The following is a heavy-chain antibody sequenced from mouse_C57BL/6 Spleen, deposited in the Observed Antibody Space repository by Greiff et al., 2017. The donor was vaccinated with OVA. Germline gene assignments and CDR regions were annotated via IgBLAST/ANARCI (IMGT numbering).Heavy chain of an antibody. CDR1: GFSLTSYG. D-gene: IGHD2-3*01. V-gene: IGHV2-5*01. CDR2: IWRGGST. J-gene: IGHJ2*01. Sequence: VHLVESGPGLVQPSQSLSITCTVSGFSLTSYGVHWVRQSPGKGLEWLGVIWRGGSTDYNAAFMSRLSITKDNSKSQVFFKMNSLQADDTAIYYCAKKGPDGYYFDYWGQGTTLTVSS. CDR3: AKKGPDGYYFDY.